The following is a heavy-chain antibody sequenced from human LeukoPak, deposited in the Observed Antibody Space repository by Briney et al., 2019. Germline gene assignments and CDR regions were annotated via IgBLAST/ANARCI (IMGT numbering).Heavy chain of an antibody. CDR3: ARGRELPKNDAFDI. CDR1: GYTFTSYG. D-gene: IGHD1-26*01. CDR2: ISAYNGNT. V-gene: IGHV1-18*01. J-gene: IGHJ3*02. Sequence: ASVKVSCKASGYTFTSYGISWVRQAPGRGLEWMGWISAYNGNTNYAQKLQGRVTMTTDTYTSTAYMELRSLRSDDTAVYYCARGRELPKNDAFDIWGQGTMVTVSS.